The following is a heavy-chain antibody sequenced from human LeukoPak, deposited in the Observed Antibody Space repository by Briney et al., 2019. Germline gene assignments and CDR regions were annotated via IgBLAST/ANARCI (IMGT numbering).Heavy chain of an antibody. D-gene: IGHD6-19*01. J-gene: IGHJ4*02. CDR3: ARAYSSGWYKGKSFDY. V-gene: IGHV1-18*01. Sequence: ASVKVSCKASGYTLTSYGISWVRQAPGQGLEWMGWISAYNGNTNYAQKLQGRVTMTTDTSTSTAYMELRSLRADDTAVYYCARAYSSGWYKGKSFDYWGQGTLVTVSS. CDR2: ISAYNGNT. CDR1: GYTLTSYG.